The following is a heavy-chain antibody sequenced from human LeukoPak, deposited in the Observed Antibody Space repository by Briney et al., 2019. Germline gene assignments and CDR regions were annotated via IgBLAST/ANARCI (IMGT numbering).Heavy chain of an antibody. CDR3: ARSDHDYGDYVKNWYFDL. V-gene: IGHV4-59*01. CDR2: IYYSGSA. D-gene: IGHD4-17*01. Sequence: SETLSLTCTVSGGSISSYYWSWIRQPPGKGLEWIGYIYYSGSANYNPSLKSRVTISVDTSKNQFSLKLSSVTAADTAVYYCARSDHDYGDYVKNWYFDLWGRGTLVTVSS. CDR1: GGSISSYY. J-gene: IGHJ2*01.